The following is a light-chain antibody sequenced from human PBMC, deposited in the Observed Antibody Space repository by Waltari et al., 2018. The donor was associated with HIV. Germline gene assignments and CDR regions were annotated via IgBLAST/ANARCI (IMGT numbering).Light chain of an antibody. Sequence: DIQMTQSPSSLSASVGDRVSITCRASQSMRSHLNWYQQKPGKAPKLLIYAASSLQSGVPSRFSGGGSGTEFTLTISSLQPEDFASYSCQQTYSTPRTFGQGTKVEIK. CDR1: QSMRSH. V-gene: IGKV1-39*01. J-gene: IGKJ1*01. CDR3: QQTYSTPRT. CDR2: AAS.